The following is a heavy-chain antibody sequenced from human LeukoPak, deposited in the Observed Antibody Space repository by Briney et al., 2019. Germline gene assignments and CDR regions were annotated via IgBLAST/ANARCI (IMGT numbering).Heavy chain of an antibody. D-gene: IGHD3-16*01. J-gene: IGHJ4*02. Sequence: GGSLRLSCAASGFTFSSCAMHWVRQAPGRGLEWVAVISYDGSNKYYADSVKGRFTISRDHSENTLFLQMNTLRAEDTAVYYCARDGGWNFDYWGQGALVTVSS. CDR2: ISYDGSNK. CDR1: GFTFSSCA. V-gene: IGHV3-30*04. CDR3: ARDGGWNFDY.